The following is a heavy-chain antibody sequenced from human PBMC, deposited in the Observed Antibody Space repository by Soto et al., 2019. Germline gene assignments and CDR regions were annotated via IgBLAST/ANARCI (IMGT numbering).Heavy chain of an antibody. Sequence: QIHLEQSGPGLVKPSGALSLACAVSGVPLRTTNWWSWVRLSPDKGLEWIGEIDQTGSTNYAPSLESRVTLSMDKSKNQLSLTLRSVTAADTAVYYCTRDGGSHWFDPWGQGIQVTVS. CDR1: GVPLRTTNW. J-gene: IGHJ5*02. V-gene: IGHV4-4*02. CDR2: IDQTGST. CDR3: TRDGGSHWFDP.